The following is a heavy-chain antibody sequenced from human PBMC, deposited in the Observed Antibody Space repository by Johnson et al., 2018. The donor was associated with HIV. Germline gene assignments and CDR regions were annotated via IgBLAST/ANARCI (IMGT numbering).Heavy chain of an antibody. CDR1: GFTFSDHW. J-gene: IGHJ3*02. CDR3: VRDDYAFHI. Sequence: SGGGLVQPGGSLRLSCGASGFTFSDHWMQWVRQVPGKGLVWVSRINSAGSSTSYADSVKGRFTISRDNAKNTLYLQMDSLGAEDTAVYYCVRDDYAFHIWGQGTVVTVSS. V-gene: IGHV3-74*01. CDR2: INSAGSST. D-gene: IGHD2-21*02.